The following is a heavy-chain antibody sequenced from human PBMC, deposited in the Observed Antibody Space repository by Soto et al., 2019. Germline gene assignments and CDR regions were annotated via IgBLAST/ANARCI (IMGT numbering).Heavy chain of an antibody. D-gene: IGHD5-12*01. J-gene: IGHJ4*02. Sequence: SVKVSCKASGGTFSSYAISWVRQAPGQGLEWMGGIIPIFGAANYAQKFQGRVTITADESTSTAYMELSSLRSEDTAVYYCARDGDSGYDRFDYWGQGTLVTVSS. CDR2: IIPIFGAA. V-gene: IGHV1-69*13. CDR3: ARDGDSGYDRFDY. CDR1: GGTFSSYA.